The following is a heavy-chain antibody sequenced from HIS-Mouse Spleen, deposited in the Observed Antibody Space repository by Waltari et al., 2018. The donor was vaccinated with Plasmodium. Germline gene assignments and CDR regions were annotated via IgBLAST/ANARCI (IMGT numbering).Heavy chain of an antibody. D-gene: IGHD3-9*01. V-gene: IGHV4-34*01. CDR1: GGSFSGYY. CDR3: ARAPIRDAFDI. CDR2: INHSGST. J-gene: IGHJ3*02. Sequence: QVQLQQWGAGLLKPSETLSLTCAVYGGSFSGYYWSWFRQPPGKGLEWIGEINHSGSTNYNPSRKSRVTISVDTSKNQFSLKLSSVTAADTAVYYCARAPIRDAFDIWGQGTMVTVSS.